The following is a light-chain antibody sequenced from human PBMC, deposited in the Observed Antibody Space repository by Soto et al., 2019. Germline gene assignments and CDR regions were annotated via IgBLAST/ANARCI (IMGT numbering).Light chain of an antibody. CDR3: QQRVNWPLT. J-gene: IGKJ4*01. CDR2: DTS. V-gene: IGKV3-11*01. CDR1: QSVASS. Sequence: EIVLTQSPATLSLSPGERATLSCRASQSVASSLAWYQQKPGQAPRLLIYDTSKRATGIPARFGGSGSRTYFTLPISGLEPEDFAVYYCQQRVNWPLTFGGGTKVEIQ.